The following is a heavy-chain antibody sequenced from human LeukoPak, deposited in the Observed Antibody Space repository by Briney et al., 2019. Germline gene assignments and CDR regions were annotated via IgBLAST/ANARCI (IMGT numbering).Heavy chain of an antibody. CDR3: ARGKEPVAGSLSHFDY. J-gene: IGHJ4*02. D-gene: IGHD6-19*01. V-gene: IGHV3-21*01. Sequence: GGSLRLSCAASGFTFSSYTMNWVRQAPGKGLEWVSSISSSGSHINYADSVKGRITISRDNAKNSLYLQMNSLRAEDTAVYYCARGKEPVAGSLSHFDYWGQGTLVTVSS. CDR2: ISSSGSHI. CDR1: GFTFSSYT.